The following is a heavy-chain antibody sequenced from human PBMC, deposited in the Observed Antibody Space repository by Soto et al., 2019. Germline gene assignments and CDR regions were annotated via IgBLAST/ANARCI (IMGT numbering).Heavy chain of an antibody. D-gene: IGHD3-22*01. CDR1: GYTFTTYG. J-gene: IGHJ6*02. CDR2: ISTYNGDT. Sequence: ASVKVSCKASGYTFTTYGITWVRQAPGQGLEWMGWISTYNGDTNYAHNLQDRVTMTTDSSTSTAYMELRSLRSDDTAVYYCAREGHYPYYFYGMDVWGQGTTVTVSS. V-gene: IGHV1-18*01. CDR3: AREGHYPYYFYGMDV.